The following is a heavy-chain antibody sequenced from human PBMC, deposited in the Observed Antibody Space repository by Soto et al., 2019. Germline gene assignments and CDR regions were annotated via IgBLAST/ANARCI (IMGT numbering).Heavy chain of an antibody. V-gene: IGHV3-23*01. CDR2: ISGSGGST. D-gene: IGHD1-26*01. J-gene: IGHJ4*02. CDR1: GFTFSSYA. Sequence: GGSLRLSCAASGFTFSSYAMSWVRQAPGKGLEWVSAISGSGGSTYYADSVEGRFTISRDNSKNTLYLQMNSLRAEDTAVYYCAKDTVGASYYFDYWGQGTLVTVSS. CDR3: AKDTVGASYYFDY.